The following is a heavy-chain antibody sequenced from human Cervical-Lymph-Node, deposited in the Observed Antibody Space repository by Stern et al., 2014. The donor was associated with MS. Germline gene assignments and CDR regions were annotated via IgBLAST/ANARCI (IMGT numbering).Heavy chain of an antibody. V-gene: IGHV6-1*01. Sequence: QVQLVQSGPGLVEPSQTLSLTCAISGDSVSSNSAAWNWIRQSPSRGLEWLGRTYYRSKWYNDYAASVKSRITINPDTSKNQISLQLTSVTPEDTAVYYCARDRKSGYDFRQGTHYGIDVWGQGTTVTISS. D-gene: IGHD5-12*01. J-gene: IGHJ6*02. CDR2: TYYRSKWYN. CDR3: ARDRKSGYDFRQGTHYGIDV. CDR1: GDSVSSNSAA.